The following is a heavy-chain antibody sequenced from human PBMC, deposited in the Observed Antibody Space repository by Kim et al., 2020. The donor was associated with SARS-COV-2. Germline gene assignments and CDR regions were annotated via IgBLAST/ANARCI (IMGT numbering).Heavy chain of an antibody. CDR2: ISYDGSNK. CDR3: AAGAYSSRWYEIYYYYYGMDV. CDR1: GFTFSSYG. V-gene: IGHV3-30*03. J-gene: IGHJ6*01. D-gene: IGHD6-13*01. Sequence: GGSLRLSCAASGFTFSSYGMHWVRQAPGKGLEWVAVISYDGSNKYYADSVKGRFTISRDNSKNTLYLQMNSLRAEDTAVYYCAAGAYSSRWYEIYYYYYGMDVWGQGNTV.